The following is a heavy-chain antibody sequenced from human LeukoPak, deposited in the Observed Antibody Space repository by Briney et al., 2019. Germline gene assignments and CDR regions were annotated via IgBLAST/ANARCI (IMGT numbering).Heavy chain of an antibody. V-gene: IGHV3-74*01. CDR1: GVTFSRYW. Sequence: PGGSLRLSCAASGVTFSRYWMHWVRQAPGKGLVWVSRIESAGTTTTYADSVKGRFTISRDNAKNTLYLQMNSLRAEDTAVYYCTRGQSSGYSSGDYWGQGTLVTVSS. J-gene: IGHJ4*02. CDR2: IESAGTTT. D-gene: IGHD3-22*01. CDR3: TRGQSSGYSSGDY.